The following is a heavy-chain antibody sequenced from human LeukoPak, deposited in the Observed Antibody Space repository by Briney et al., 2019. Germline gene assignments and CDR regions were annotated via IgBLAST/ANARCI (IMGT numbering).Heavy chain of an antibody. V-gene: IGHV3-21*01. D-gene: IGHD3-10*01. J-gene: IGHJ6*03. CDR1: GFTFSSYS. Sequence: GGSLRLSCAASGFTFSSYSMNWVRQAPGKGLEWVSSISSSSSYIYYADSVKGRFTISRDNAKNSLYLQMNSLRAEDTAVYYCARGSPDYCYMDVWGKGTTVTVSS. CDR2: ISSSSSYI. CDR3: ARGSPDYCYMDV.